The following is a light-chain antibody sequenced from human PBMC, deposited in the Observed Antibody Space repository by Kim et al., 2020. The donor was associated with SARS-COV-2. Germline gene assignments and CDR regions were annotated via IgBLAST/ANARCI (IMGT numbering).Light chain of an antibody. Sequence: QSVLTQPPSVSAAPGQKVTISCSGSSSNIGNNYVSWYQQLPGTAPKLLIYDNNKRPSGIPDRISGSKSGTSATLGITGLQTGDEADYYCGTWDSSLSAGWVFGGGTKLTVL. CDR2: DNN. J-gene: IGLJ3*02. CDR1: SSNIGNNY. V-gene: IGLV1-51*01. CDR3: GTWDSSLSAGWV.